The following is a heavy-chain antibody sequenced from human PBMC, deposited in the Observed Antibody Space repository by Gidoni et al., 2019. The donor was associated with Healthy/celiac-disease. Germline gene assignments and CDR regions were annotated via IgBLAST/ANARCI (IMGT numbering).Heavy chain of an antibody. CDR2: ISRSSSTI. CDR3: ARDFASPDSSGYQRNYYYYGMDV. D-gene: IGHD3-22*01. CDR1: GSTVSRYE. J-gene: IGHJ6*01. Sequence: EVQMVESGGGLVQPGGVLRLSCAASGSTVSRYEMNCVRQDPGKGLEWVSYISRSSSTIYYADSVKGRFTTYKYNAKKSLYLQMNSLRPEDRAVYYCARDFASPDSSGYQRNYYYYGMDVWGQRTTVTVSS. V-gene: IGHV3-48*03.